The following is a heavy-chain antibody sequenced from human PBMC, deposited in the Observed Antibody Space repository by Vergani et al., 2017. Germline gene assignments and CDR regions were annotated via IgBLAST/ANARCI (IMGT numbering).Heavy chain of an antibody. CDR1: GYTFTSYG. D-gene: IGHD3-10*01. CDR2: ISAYNGNT. J-gene: IGHJ5*02. Sequence: QVQLVQSGAEVKKPGASVKVSCKASGYTFTSYGISWVRQAPGQGLEWMGWISAYNGNTNYAQKFQGRVTMTRDTSISTAYMELSRLRSDDTAVYYCARDRYYYPNWFDPWGQGTLVTVSS. V-gene: IGHV1-18*01. CDR3: ARDRYYYPNWFDP.